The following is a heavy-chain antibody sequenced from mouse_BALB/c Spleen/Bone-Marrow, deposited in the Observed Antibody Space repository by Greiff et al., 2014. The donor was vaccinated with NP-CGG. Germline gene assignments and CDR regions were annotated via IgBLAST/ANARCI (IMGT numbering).Heavy chain of an antibody. D-gene: IGHD2-14*01. CDR1: GFTFSDYY. CDR3: TRHDYRYDAWFAY. J-gene: IGHJ3*01. Sequence: EVMLVESGGGLVQPGGSLKLSCATSGFTFSDYYMYWVRQTPEKRLEWVASISNGGGNTYYPGTLKGRFTISRDNAKNTLYLQMSRLKSEDTAIYYCTRHDYRYDAWFAYWGQGTLVTVSA. V-gene: IGHV5-12*02. CDR2: ISNGGGNT.